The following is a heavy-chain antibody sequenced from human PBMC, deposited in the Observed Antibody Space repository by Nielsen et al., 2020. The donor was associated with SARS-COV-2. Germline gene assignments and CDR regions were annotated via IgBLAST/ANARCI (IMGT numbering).Heavy chain of an antibody. CDR1: EFTFNIYA. V-gene: IGHV3-23*01. CDR3: AKDGVVRGDALDL. J-gene: IGHJ3*01. D-gene: IGHD3-10*01. Sequence: GESLKISCAASEFTFNIYAMAWVRRAPGRGLQWVTGVSASGGSTYYTDSVKGRFSISRDNSKNTLFLQMHILRVEDTALYYCAKDGVVRGDALDLWGQGTMVTVSS. CDR2: VSASGGST.